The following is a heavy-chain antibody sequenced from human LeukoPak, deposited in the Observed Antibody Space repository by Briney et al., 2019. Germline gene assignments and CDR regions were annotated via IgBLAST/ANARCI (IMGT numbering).Heavy chain of an antibody. CDR3: ARDANGDYYFDY. CDR2: ISYDGSNK. D-gene: IGHD4-17*01. Sequence: GGSLRLSCAASGFAFSSYAMHWVRQAPGKGLEWVAVISYDGSNKYYADSVKGRFTISRDNSKNTLYLQMNSLRAEDTAVYYCARDANGDYYFDYWGQGTLVTVSS. CDR1: GFAFSSYA. J-gene: IGHJ4*02. V-gene: IGHV3-30*04.